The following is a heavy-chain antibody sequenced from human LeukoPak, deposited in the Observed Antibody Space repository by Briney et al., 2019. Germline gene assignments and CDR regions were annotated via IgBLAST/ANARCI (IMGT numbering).Heavy chain of an antibody. CDR2: ISYDGSNK. Sequence: GGSLRLSCAASGFTFSGYWMHWVRQAPGKGLEWVAVISYDGSNKYYADSVKGRFTISRDNSKNTLYLQMNSLRAEDTAVYYCARAEYCSSTSCSAFDYWGQGTLVTVSS. D-gene: IGHD2-2*01. CDR3: ARAEYCSSTSCSAFDY. CDR1: GFTFSGYW. V-gene: IGHV3-30*03. J-gene: IGHJ4*02.